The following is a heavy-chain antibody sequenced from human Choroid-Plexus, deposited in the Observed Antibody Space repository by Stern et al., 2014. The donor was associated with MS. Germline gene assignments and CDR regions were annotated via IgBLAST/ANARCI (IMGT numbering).Heavy chain of an antibody. Sequence: VQLXXXGGGVVQPGRPLRLSCVASGFTFGSCALHWVRQAPGKGLEWVAGVSYDGSNKYYADSVKGRFTISRDNSQNTLYMQMSSLRPEDTAVYYCAKDRHYLTYFFAHWGQGSLVTVSS. CDR1: GFTFGSCA. CDR2: VSYDGSNK. CDR3: AKDRHYLTYFFAH. J-gene: IGHJ5*02. V-gene: IGHV3-30*18. D-gene: IGHD2/OR15-2a*01.